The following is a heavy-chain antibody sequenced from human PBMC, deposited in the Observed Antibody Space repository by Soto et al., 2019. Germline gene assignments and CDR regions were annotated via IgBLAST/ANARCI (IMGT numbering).Heavy chain of an antibody. V-gene: IGHV4-4*02. Sequence: TLSLTCTVSGGSMSSSNWWNWVRQPPGKGLEWFGETHHSGRTNYNPSLKSRVTISVDTSKNQFSLKLSSVTAADTAVYYCARFVQIERATAEPHPHWWFDPRGQGTLVTVSS. D-gene: IGHD4-4*01. CDR3: ARFVQIERATAEPHPHWWFDP. CDR2: THHSGRT. CDR1: GGSMSSSNW. J-gene: IGHJ5*02.